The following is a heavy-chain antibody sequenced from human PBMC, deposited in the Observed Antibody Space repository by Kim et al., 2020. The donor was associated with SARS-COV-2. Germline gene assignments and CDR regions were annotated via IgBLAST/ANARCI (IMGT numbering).Heavy chain of an antibody. Sequence: GGSLRLSCAASGFTFSSYWMSWVRQAPGKGLEWVANIKQDGSEKYYVDSVKGRFTISRDNAKNSLYLQMNSLRAEDTAVYYCARDRLLWFGEPHWFDPWGQGTLVTVSS. V-gene: IGHV3-7*01. CDR3: ARDRLLWFGEPHWFDP. D-gene: IGHD3-10*01. CDR2: IKQDGSEK. CDR1: GFTFSSYW. J-gene: IGHJ5*02.